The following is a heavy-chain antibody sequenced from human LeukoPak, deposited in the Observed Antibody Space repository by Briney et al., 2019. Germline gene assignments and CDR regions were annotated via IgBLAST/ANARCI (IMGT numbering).Heavy chain of an antibody. D-gene: IGHD1-14*01. V-gene: IGHV3-33*01. Sequence: GGSLRLSCKASGFTFRNYGMHWVRQAPGKGLEWVAVIWYDGTNKYYADSVKGRFTISRDNSRNTVSLQLNSLRAEDTAVYYCARDDGTTGFDYWGQGTLVTVSS. CDR1: GFTFRNYG. CDR2: IWYDGTNK. CDR3: ARDDGTTGFDY. J-gene: IGHJ4*02.